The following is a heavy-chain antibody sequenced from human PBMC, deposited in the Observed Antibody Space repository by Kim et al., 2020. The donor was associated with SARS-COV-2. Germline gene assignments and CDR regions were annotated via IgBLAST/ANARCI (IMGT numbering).Heavy chain of an antibody. CDR3: ARVGTSGYTVDY. J-gene: IGHJ4*02. D-gene: IGHD2-2*02. CDR2: ISSTSRNI. Sequence: GGSLRLSCAASGFTFSIYSIDWVRRAPGKGLEWIIYISSTSRNIYYADSVKGRFTVSRDNAENSVYLQMDSLTDEDTAIYYCARVGTSGYTVDYWGQGTTVTVSS. V-gene: IGHV3-48*02. CDR1: GFTFSIYS.